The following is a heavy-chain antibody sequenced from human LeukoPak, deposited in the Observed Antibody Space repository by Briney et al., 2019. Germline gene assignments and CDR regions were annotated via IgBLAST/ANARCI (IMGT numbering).Heavy chain of an antibody. CDR2: IRYDGSNK. CDR1: GFTFSSYG. J-gene: IGHJ4*02. V-gene: IGHV3-30*02. Sequence: PGGSLRLSCAASGFTFSSYGMHWVRQAPGKGLEWVAFIRYDGSNKYYADSVKGRFTISRDNSKNTLYPQMNSLRAEDTAVYYCAKDQNLSYFDYWGQGTLVTVSS. CDR3: AKDQNLSYFDY.